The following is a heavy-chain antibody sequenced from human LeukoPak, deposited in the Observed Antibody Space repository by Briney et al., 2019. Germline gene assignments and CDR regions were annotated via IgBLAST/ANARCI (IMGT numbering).Heavy chain of an antibody. Sequence: SETLSLTCTASGGPISSYYWSWIRQPPGKGLEWIGYIYYSGSTNYNPSLKSRVTISVDTSKNQFSLNLSSVTAADTAVYYCAGAYYYDSSLRGAFDIWGQGTMVTVSS. CDR2: IYYSGST. CDR1: GGPISSYY. V-gene: IGHV4-59*01. CDR3: AGAYYYDSSLRGAFDI. J-gene: IGHJ3*02. D-gene: IGHD3-22*01.